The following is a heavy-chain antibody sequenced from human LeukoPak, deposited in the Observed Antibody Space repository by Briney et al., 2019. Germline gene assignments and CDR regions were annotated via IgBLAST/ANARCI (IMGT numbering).Heavy chain of an antibody. CDR1: GFTFSNYW. CDR3: ARTKQQLPLDY. V-gene: IGHV3-74*01. J-gene: IGHJ4*02. CDR2: INSDGINT. D-gene: IGHD6-13*01. Sequence: PGGSLRLSCAASGFTFSNYWMHWVRQAPGKGLVWVSRINSDGINTSYADSVKGRFTISRDNAKNSLYLQMNSLRAEDTAVYYCARTKQQLPLDYWGQGTLVTVSS.